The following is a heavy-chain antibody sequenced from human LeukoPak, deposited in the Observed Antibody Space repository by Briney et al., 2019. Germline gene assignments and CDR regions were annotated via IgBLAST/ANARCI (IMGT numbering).Heavy chain of an antibody. Sequence: ASVKSSCKASGYTFNNYDINWVRQAPGQGLEWMGWINPKSGNTGLAQKFQGRVTMTRNTSISTAYMELSSLRSEDTAVYYCARPPETSGWYLNCFDSWGQGTLVTVSS. D-gene: IGHD6-19*01. CDR1: GYTFNNYD. J-gene: IGHJ5*01. CDR2: INPKSGNT. V-gene: IGHV1-8*01. CDR3: ARPPETSGWYLNCFDS.